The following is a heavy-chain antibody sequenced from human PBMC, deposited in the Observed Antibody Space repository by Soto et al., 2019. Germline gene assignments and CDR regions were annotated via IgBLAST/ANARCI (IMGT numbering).Heavy chain of an antibody. CDR2: IRPGGDST. D-gene: IGHD1-26*01. J-gene: IGHJ5*01. V-gene: IGHV3-23*01. Sequence: GGSLRLSCAASGFRFRTRAMSWVRQAPGKGLEWVASIRPGGDSTYYADSVKGRFAVSRDNSNVTLYLQMDSLRVEDTAIYYCTTHEEGAPWAGGFDSWGQGTLVTVST. CDR1: GFRFRTRA. CDR3: TTHEEGAPWAGGFDS.